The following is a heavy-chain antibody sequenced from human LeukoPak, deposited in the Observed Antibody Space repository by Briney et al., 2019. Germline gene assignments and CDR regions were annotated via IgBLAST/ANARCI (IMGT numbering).Heavy chain of an antibody. D-gene: IGHD1-14*01. CDR1: GGSISFYY. CDR3: ARHGSRPMDV. Sequence: SETLSLTCSVSGGSISFYYWNWIRQPPGKGLEWIGHIHFSGTTNYNPSLKSRVTISVDTSENQFSLKLSSVTAADTAVYFCARHGSRPMDVWGKGPTVTAPS. V-gene: IGHV4-59*01. CDR2: IHFSGTT. J-gene: IGHJ6*03.